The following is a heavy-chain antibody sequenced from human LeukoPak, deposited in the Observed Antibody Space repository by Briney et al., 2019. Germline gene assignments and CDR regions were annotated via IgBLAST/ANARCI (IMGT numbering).Heavy chain of an antibody. J-gene: IGHJ3*02. CDR1: GFTFSIYA. CDR2: SYTSGISSGATI. V-gene: IGHV3-48*03. CDR3: ARENAFDALDI. Sequence: QPGGSLRLSCAASGFTFSIYAMHWVRQAPGKGLEWLSYSYTSGISSGATIFYADSVRGRFTISRDNARNSLYLLMNSLRAEDTAVYYCARENAFDALDIWGQGTMVTVSS.